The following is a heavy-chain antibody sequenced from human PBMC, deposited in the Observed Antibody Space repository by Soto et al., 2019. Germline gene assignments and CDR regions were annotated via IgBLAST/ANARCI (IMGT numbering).Heavy chain of an antibody. CDR3: ARGRPMYYYDSSGYDY. CDR2: INWNGGST. Sequence: GGSLRLSCAASGFTFDDYGMSWVRQAPGKGLEWVSGINWNGGSTGYADSVKGRFTISRDNAKNSLYLQMNSLRAEDTALYHCARGRPMYYYDSSGYDYWGQGTLVTVSS. J-gene: IGHJ4*02. D-gene: IGHD3-22*01. CDR1: GFTFDDYG. V-gene: IGHV3-20*01.